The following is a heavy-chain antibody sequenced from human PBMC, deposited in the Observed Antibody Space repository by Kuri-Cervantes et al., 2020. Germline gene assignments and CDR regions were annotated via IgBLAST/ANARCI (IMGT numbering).Heavy chain of an antibody. CDR3: AKETGYSYGSYGMDV. Sequence: GGSLRLSCAASGFTFSSYGMHWVRQAPGKGLEWVSGISWNSGSIGYADSVKGRFTISRDNAKNSLYLQMNSLRAEDTALYYCAKETGYSYGSYGMDVWGQGTTVTVSS. CDR2: ISWNSGSI. D-gene: IGHD5-18*01. J-gene: IGHJ6*02. V-gene: IGHV3-9*01. CDR1: GFTFSSYG.